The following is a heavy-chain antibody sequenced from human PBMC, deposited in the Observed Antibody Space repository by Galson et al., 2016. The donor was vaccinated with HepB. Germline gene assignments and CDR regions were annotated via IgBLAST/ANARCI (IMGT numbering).Heavy chain of an antibody. CDR3: ARFEASGNLGSGMDV. CDR1: GYDFSTYF. J-gene: IGHJ6*02. D-gene: IGHD3-10*01. CDR2: INPNGAGT. V-gene: IGHV1-46*01. Sequence: SVKVSCKASGYDFSTYFIHWVRQAPGQGLEWMGMINPNGAGTSYAQHFQGRVTLTTDTSITTVYLELSSLRYDETAIYYCARFEASGNLGSGMDVWGQGTTVTVAS.